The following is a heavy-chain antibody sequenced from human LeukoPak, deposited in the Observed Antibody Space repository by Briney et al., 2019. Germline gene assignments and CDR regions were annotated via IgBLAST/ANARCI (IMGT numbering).Heavy chain of an antibody. Sequence: GGSLRLSCAASGFTFSNAWMSWVRQAPGKGLEWVGRIKSKTDGGTTDYAAPVKGGFTISRDDSKNTLYLQMNSLKTEDTAVYYCTTEEADSYGPFDYWGQGTLVTVSS. CDR2: IKSKTDGGTT. CDR1: GFTFSNAW. CDR3: TTEEADSYGPFDY. V-gene: IGHV3-15*01. J-gene: IGHJ4*02. D-gene: IGHD5-18*01.